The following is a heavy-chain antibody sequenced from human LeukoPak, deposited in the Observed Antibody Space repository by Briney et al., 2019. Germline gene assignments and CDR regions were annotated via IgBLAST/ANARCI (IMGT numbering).Heavy chain of an antibody. Sequence: GGSLRLSCAASGIAVSSDYMSWVRQAPGKGLEWVSAISGSGGSTYYADSVKGRFTISRDSSKNTLYLQMNSLRAEDTAVYYCAKEPRYYYDTSGYYRFDNWGQGTLVTVSS. D-gene: IGHD3-22*01. J-gene: IGHJ4*02. CDR2: ISGSGGST. V-gene: IGHV3-23*01. CDR1: GIAVSSDY. CDR3: AKEPRYYYDTSGYYRFDN.